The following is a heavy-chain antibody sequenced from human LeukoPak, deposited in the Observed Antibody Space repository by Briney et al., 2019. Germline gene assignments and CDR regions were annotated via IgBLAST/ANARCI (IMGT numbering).Heavy chain of an antibody. CDR2: IYSGGST. CDR1: GFTVSSNY. Sequence: GGSLRLSCAASGFTVSSNYMIWVRQAPGKGLEWVSVIYSGGSTYYADSVKGRFTISRDNSKNTLYLQMNSLRAEDTAVYYCAREGSSWGFDYWGQGTLVTVSS. D-gene: IGHD6-13*01. J-gene: IGHJ4*02. V-gene: IGHV3-66*01. CDR3: AREGSSWGFDY.